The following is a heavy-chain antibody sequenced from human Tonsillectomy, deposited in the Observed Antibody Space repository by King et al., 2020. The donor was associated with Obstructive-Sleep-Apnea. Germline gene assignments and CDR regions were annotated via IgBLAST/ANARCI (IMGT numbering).Heavy chain of an antibody. J-gene: IGHJ6*02. V-gene: IGHV1-69*01. CDR2: IIPIFGTA. CDR1: GGTFSSYA. CDR3: ARGATVTTEDYYGMDV. Sequence: VQLVQSGAEVKKPGSSVKVSCKASGGTFSSYAISWVRQAPGQGLEWMGGIIPIFGTANYAQKFQGRVTITADESTSQAYMELSSLSSEDTAVYYCARGATVTTEDYYGMDVWGQGTTVTVSS. D-gene: IGHD4-17*01.